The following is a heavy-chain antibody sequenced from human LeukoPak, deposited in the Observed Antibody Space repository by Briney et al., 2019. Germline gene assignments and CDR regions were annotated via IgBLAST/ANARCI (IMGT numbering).Heavy chain of an antibody. J-gene: IGHJ2*01. CDR1: GFAFSSNS. Sequence: PGGSLRLSCAASGFAFSSNSMNWVRQAPGKGLEWVSYISHSSSTIFYADSVKGRFTISRDNAKNSLYLQMNSLRDEDTAVYYCARSGTYYGWDWYFDLWSRGTLVTVSS. CDR3: ARSGTYYGWDWYFDL. CDR2: ISHSSSTI. D-gene: IGHD1-26*01. V-gene: IGHV3-48*02.